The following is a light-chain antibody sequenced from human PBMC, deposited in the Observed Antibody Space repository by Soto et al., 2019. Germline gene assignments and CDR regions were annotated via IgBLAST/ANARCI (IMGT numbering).Light chain of an antibody. J-gene: IGKJ1*01. CDR1: QSISVW. CDR2: KAS. V-gene: IGKV1-5*03. Sequence: DIQMTQSPSTLPASVGDRVTITCRASQSISVWLAWYQQKAGKAPNLLIYKASRLESGVPSRFSGSGSETEFTLTISSLQPDDFATYYCQQYTSYPWTFGQGTTGDIK. CDR3: QQYTSYPWT.